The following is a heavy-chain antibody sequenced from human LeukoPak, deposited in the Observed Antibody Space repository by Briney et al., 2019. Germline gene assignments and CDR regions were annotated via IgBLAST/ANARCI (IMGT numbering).Heavy chain of an antibody. J-gene: IGHJ4*02. V-gene: IGHV3-30-3*01. D-gene: IGHD1-26*01. CDR3: AREWWELPNYFDY. Sequence: GGSLRLSCAASGFTVSSYAMHWVRQAPGKGLEWVAVILYDGSNKYYADSVKGRFTISRDNSKNTLYLQMSSLRAEDTAVYYCAREWWELPNYFDYWGQGTLVTVSS. CDR2: ILYDGSNK. CDR1: GFTVSSYA.